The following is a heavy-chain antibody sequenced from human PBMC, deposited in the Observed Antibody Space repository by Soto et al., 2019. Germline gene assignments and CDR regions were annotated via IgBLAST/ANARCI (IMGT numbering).Heavy chain of an antibody. D-gene: IGHD4-17*01. J-gene: IGHJ5*02. CDR3: ARAPYGDYVTGLDP. CDR2: IHNGGST. Sequence: QVHLQESGPGLVKASQTLSLTCSVSGASIGRSGSYWTWIRQHPGKGLEFIGYIHNGGSTSHNPSLNCRAVISLDTSKNQFSLTLTSVTAADTAVYYCARAPYGDYVTGLDPWGQGALVTVSS. CDR1: GASIGRSGSY. V-gene: IGHV4-31*03.